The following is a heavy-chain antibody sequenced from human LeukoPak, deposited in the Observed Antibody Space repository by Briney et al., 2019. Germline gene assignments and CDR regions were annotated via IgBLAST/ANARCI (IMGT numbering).Heavy chain of an antibody. CDR3: ARFLGYCSAGSCYFDY. Sequence: GASVKVSCKASGYRFTGYYIHWVRQAPGQGLEWMGWINPNSGGTKYAQKFQGRVTMTRDTSITTAYMELSGLRSDDTAVYYCARFLGYCSAGSCYFDYWGQGTLVTVSS. D-gene: IGHD2-15*01. CDR1: GYRFTGYY. J-gene: IGHJ4*02. CDR2: INPNSGGT. V-gene: IGHV1-2*02.